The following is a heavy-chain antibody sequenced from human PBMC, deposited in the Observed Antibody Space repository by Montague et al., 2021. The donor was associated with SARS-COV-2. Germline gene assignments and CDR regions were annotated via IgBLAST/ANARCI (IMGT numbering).Heavy chain of an antibody. CDR1: GGSIRNYF. CDR3: ARAIGAPENWFDP. CDR2: IYYTGST. D-gene: IGHD3-16*01. J-gene: IGHJ5*02. Sequence: SETLSLTSTVSGGSIRNYFWSWIRQPPGKGLEWIGYIYYTGSTNYNPPLKSRVTMSISMSENQFSLKLNSVTAADTAVYYCARAIGAPENWFDPWGQGTLVTVSS. V-gene: IGHV4-59*12.